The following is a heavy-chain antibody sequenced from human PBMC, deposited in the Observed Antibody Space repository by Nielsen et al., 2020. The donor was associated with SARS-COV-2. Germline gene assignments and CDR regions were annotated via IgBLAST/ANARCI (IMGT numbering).Heavy chain of an antibody. Sequence: SETLSLTCTVSGGSISSSSYYWGWIRQPPGKGLEWIGSIYYSGSTYYNPSLKSRVTISVDTSKNQFSLKLSSVTAADTAVYYCAAGRYGDYGYWGQGTLVTVPS. D-gene: IGHD4-17*01. V-gene: IGHV4-39*01. J-gene: IGHJ4*02. CDR2: IYYSGST. CDR1: GGSISSSSYY. CDR3: AAGRYGDYGY.